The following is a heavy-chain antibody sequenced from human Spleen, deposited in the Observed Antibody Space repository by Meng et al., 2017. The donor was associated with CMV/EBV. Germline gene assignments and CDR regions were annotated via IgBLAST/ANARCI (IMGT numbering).Heavy chain of an antibody. CDR1: GFTFSNYA. Sequence: GESLKISCAASGFTFSNYAMSWVRQAPGKGLEWVSGGSGISGTTYYADSVKGRFAISRDNSKNTLYLQMNSLRAEDTAVYYCARVGEMGASNYWGRGTLVTVS. CDR3: ARVGEMGASNY. V-gene: IGHV3-23*01. J-gene: IGHJ4*02. D-gene: IGHD1-26*01. CDR2: GSGISGTT.